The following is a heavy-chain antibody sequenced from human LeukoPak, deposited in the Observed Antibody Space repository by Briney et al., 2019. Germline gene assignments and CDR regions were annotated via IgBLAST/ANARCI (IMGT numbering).Heavy chain of an antibody. J-gene: IGHJ4*02. V-gene: IGHV4-34*01. Sequence: SETLSLTCGVYDGSLSGYYWSWIRQPPGKGLEWIGSIYYSGSTYYNPSLKSRVTISVDTSKNQFSLKLSSVTAADTAVYYCARERGYSFPDWGQGTLATVSS. CDR3: ARERGYSFPD. CDR2: IYYSGST. CDR1: DGSLSGYY. D-gene: IGHD5-18*01.